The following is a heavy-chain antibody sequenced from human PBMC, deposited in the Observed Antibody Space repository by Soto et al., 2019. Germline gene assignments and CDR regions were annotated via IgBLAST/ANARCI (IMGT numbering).Heavy chain of an antibody. J-gene: IGHJ6*02. Sequence: QVQLVQSGAEVKKPGASVRVSCKASGYTFARYGIDWVRQAPGQGLEWMGWISGHNGDTKYVQKFQGRVSMTTDTSTSTASMELRSQRSDDTAVYYCARSGSMPYYYYGMDVWGQGTTVTVSS. CDR3: ARSGSMPYYYYGMDV. V-gene: IGHV1-18*01. D-gene: IGHD3-10*01. CDR1: GYTFARYG. CDR2: ISGHNGDT.